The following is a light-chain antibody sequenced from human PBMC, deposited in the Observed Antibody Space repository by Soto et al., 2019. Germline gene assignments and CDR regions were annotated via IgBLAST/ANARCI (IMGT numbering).Light chain of an antibody. Sequence: DIQMTQSPSTVYASVGDRVTLTCRASQSIGTFLAWYQQKPGEAPKLLIYDASNLERGVSSTFSGSGSGTEFTLTINTLQPEDFATYYCQQYDGYSGTFGQGTKVQIK. J-gene: IGKJ1*01. CDR1: QSIGTF. CDR2: DAS. CDR3: QQYDGYSGT. V-gene: IGKV1-5*01.